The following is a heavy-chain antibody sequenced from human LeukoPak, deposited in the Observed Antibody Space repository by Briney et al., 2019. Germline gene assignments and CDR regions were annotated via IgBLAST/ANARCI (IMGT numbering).Heavy chain of an antibody. J-gene: IGHJ4*02. CDR3: ARDPWFGELHYFDY. CDR1: GSTFSSYS. V-gene: IGHV3-21*01. Sequence: GGSLRLSCAASGSTFSSYSMNWVRQAPGKGLEWVSSISSSSSYIYYADSVKGRFTISRDNAKNSLYLQMNSQRAEDTAVYYCARDPWFGELHYFDYWGQGTLVTVSS. CDR2: ISSSSSYI. D-gene: IGHD3-10*01.